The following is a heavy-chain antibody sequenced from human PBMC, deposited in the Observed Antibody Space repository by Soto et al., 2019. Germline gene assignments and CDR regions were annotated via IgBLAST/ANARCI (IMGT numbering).Heavy chain of an antibody. CDR1: GFTFSSYS. J-gene: IGHJ6*02. D-gene: IGHD6-13*01. Sequence: EVQLVESGGGLVKPGGSLRLSCAASGFTFSSYSMNWVRQAPGKGLEWVSSISSSSSYIYYADSVKGRFTISRDNAKNSLYLQMNSLRAEDTDVYYCDLAAAGSGDYGMDVWGQGTTVTVSS. CDR3: DLAAAGSGDYGMDV. V-gene: IGHV3-21*01. CDR2: ISSSSSYI.